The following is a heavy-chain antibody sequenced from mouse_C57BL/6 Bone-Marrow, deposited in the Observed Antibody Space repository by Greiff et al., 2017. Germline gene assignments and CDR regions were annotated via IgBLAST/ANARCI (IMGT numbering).Heavy chain of an antibody. V-gene: IGHV1-26*01. CDR2: INPNNGGT. CDR1: GYTFTDYY. Sequence: EVKLQQSGPELVKPGASVKISCKASGYTFTDYYMNWVKQSHGKSLEWIGDINPNNGGTSYNQKFKGKATLTVDKSSSTAYMELRSLTSEDSAVYYCATYSNYRAYWGQGTLGTVSA. CDR3: ATYSNYRAY. D-gene: IGHD2-5*01. J-gene: IGHJ3*01.